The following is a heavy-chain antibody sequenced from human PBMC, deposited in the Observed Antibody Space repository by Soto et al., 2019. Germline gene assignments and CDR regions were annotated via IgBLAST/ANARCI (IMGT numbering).Heavy chain of an antibody. V-gene: IGHV3-30-3*01. CDR1: GFTFSSYA. Sequence: QVQLVESGGGVVQPGRALRLSCAASGFTFSSYAMHWVRQAPGKGLERVAVISDDGSNKDYADSVKGRFTISRDNSKNAPYLQMNSLRAEDTALYYCARDPMGRYYCSGSYYFDYWGQGNLVTGSS. CDR3: ARDPMGRYYCSGSYYFDY. D-gene: IGHD3-10*01. CDR2: ISDDGSNK. J-gene: IGHJ4*02.